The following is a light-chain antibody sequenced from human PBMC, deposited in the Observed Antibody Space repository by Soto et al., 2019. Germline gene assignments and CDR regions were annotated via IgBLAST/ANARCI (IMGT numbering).Light chain of an antibody. CDR1: SRDVGGYYF. CDR3: CSYAGTYTYV. V-gene: IGLV2-11*01. J-gene: IGLJ1*01. CDR2: DIN. Sequence: QSVLTQPRSVSGSPGQSVTISCAGTSRDVGGYYFVSWYQQNPGKAPKLMIYDINKRPSGVPDRFSGSKSGNTASLTISGLQPEDESDYYCCSYAGTYTYVFGTGTKVTVL.